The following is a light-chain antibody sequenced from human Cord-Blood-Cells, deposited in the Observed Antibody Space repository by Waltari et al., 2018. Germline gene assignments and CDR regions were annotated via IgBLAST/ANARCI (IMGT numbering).Light chain of an antibody. CDR2: DVS. J-gene: IGLJ2*01. V-gene: IGLV2-11*01. CDR1: SSDVGGYNY. CDR3: CSYAGSYTFVV. Sequence: QSALTQPRSVSGSPGQSVTISCTGTSSDVGGYNYVLWYQQHPGKAPKLMIYDVSKRPSGVPDRFSGSKSGNTDSLTISGLQAEDEADYYCCSYAGSYTFVVFGGGTKLTVL.